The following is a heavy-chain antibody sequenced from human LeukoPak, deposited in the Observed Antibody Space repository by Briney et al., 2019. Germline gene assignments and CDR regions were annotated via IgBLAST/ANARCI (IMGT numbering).Heavy chain of an antibody. J-gene: IGHJ4*02. CDR2: ISYNGGST. CDR3: ARLAGGSYSDY. CDR1: GFTFSSYA. V-gene: IGHV3-64*01. Sequence: GGSLRLSCTASGFTFSSYAMNWVRQAPGKGLEYVSSISYNGGSTYYANSVRGRFTISRDNSKNTLYLQMGSLRAEDMAVYYCARLAGGSYSDYWGQGTLVTVSS. D-gene: IGHD1-26*01.